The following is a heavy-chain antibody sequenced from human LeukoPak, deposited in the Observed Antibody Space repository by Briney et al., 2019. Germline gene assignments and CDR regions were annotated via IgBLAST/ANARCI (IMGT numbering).Heavy chain of an antibody. CDR2: FDPEDGET. Sequence: AVNVSCKVSGYTLTELSMHWVRQAPGKGLEWMGGFDPEDGETIYAQKCQGRVTMTEATSTDTAYMELSSLRSEDTAVYYCATPEMATVTARFDYWGQGTLVTVSS. CDR1: GYTLTELS. CDR3: ATPEMATVTARFDY. J-gene: IGHJ4*02. D-gene: IGHD5-24*01. V-gene: IGHV1-24*01.